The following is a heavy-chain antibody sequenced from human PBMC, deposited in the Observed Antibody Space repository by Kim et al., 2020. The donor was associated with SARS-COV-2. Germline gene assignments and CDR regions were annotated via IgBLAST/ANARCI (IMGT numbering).Heavy chain of an antibody. D-gene: IGHD2-15*01. CDR1: GGTFSSYA. J-gene: IGHJ4*02. V-gene: IGHV1-69*13. CDR3: ARGSEGYPHIPYYFDY. CDR2: IIPIFGTA. Sequence: SVKVSCKASGGTFSSYAISWVRQAPGQGLEWMGGIIPIFGTANYAQKFQGRVTITADESTSTAYMELSSLRSEDTAVYYCARGSEGYPHIPYYFDYWGQGTLVTVSS.